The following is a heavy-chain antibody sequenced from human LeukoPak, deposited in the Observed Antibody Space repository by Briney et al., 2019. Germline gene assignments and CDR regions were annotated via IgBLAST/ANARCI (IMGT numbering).Heavy chain of an antibody. CDR2: ISYDGSNK. Sequence: GGSLRLSCAASGFTFSSYAMHWVRQAPGKGLEWVAVISYDGSNKYYADSVKGRFTISRDNSKNTLYLQMNSLRAEDTAVYYCAKDLFAPGSDYWGQGTLVTVSS. CDR3: AKDLFAPGSDY. J-gene: IGHJ4*02. V-gene: IGHV3-30-3*01. D-gene: IGHD2-21*01. CDR1: GFTFSSYA.